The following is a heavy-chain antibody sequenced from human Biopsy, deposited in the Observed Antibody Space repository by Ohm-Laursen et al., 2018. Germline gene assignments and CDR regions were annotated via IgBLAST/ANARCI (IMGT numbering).Heavy chain of an antibody. V-gene: IGHV1-69*06. J-gene: IGHJ4*02. CDR2: VIPISNTA. CDR1: GGSFSDYG. D-gene: IGHD4-17*01. Sequence: ASVTVSCKVSGGSFSDYGLSWVRQAPGRGLEWMGRVIPISNTANYAQNFQDRLTITADRSTNTAYMELNSLRSEDTAVYFCATLTEDYGASPDSWGQGTLVVVSS. CDR3: ATLTEDYGASPDS.